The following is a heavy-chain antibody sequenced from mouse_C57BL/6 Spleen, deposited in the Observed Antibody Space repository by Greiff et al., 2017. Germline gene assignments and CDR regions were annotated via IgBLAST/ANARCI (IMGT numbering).Heavy chain of an antibody. D-gene: IGHD2-4*01. CDR1: GFTFSDAW. CDR2: IRNKANNPAT. J-gene: IGHJ2*01. CDR3: TRICYYYDGDCDY. Sequence: EVKLVESGGGLVQPGGSMKLSCAASGFTFSDAWMDWVRQSPEKGLEWVAEIRNKANNPATYYAESVKGTFTISRDESKSRVYLQMNSLRAEDTGIYYCTRICYYYDGDCDYWGQGTTLTVSS. V-gene: IGHV6-6*01.